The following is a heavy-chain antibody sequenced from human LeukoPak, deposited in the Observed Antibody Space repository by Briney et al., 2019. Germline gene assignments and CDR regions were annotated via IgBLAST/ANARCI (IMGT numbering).Heavy chain of an antibody. Sequence: GASVKVSCKASGYTFISYGISWVRQAPGQGLEWMGWISAYNGNTNYAQKLQGRVTMTTDRSTSTAYMELRSLRSDDTAVYYCARESSGWYLDYWGQGTLVTVSS. CDR2: ISAYNGNT. V-gene: IGHV1-18*01. CDR3: ARESSGWYLDY. D-gene: IGHD6-19*01. J-gene: IGHJ4*02. CDR1: GYTFISYG.